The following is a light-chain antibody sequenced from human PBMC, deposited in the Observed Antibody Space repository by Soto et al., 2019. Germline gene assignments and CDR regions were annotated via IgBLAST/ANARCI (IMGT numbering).Light chain of an antibody. J-gene: IGKJ2*01. CDR3: QQRTNWPPLYT. CDR1: QSVSTY. CDR2: DAS. Sequence: ENVLTQSPATLSLSPGERATLSCRARQSVSTYLAWYQQKPGQAPRLLVYDASKRATGIPARFSGSGSETDFTLTISSLESEDFAVYYCQQRTNWPPLYTFGQGTKLESK. V-gene: IGKV3-11*01.